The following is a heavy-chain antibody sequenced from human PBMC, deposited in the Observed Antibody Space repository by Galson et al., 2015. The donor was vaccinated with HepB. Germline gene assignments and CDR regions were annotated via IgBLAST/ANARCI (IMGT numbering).Heavy chain of an antibody. CDR3: ARGTSSTANSYWGDP. J-gene: IGHJ5*02. Sequence: SLRLSCAASGFTFGHYAMHWVRQAPGKGLEWLAGITYDGTNEYYADSVKGRFTISRDNSKNTLYLQLNGLKTEDTAVYYCARGTSSTANSYWGDPWGQGTLASVSS. CDR1: GFTFGHYA. D-gene: IGHD1-7*01. V-gene: IGHV3-30*04. CDR2: ITYDGTNE.